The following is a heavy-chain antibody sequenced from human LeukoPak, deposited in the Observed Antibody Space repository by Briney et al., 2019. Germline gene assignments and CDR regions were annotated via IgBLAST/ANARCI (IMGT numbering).Heavy chain of an antibody. CDR2: INHSGST. D-gene: IGHD4-17*01. Sequence: PSETLSLTCAVYGGSFSGYYWSWIRQPPGKGLEWIGEINHSGSTNYNPSLKSRVTISVDTSKNQFSLKLSSVTAADTAVYYCARTVTTSTPYNWFDPWGQGTLVTVSS. V-gene: IGHV4-34*01. CDR3: ARTVTTSTPYNWFDP. CDR1: GGSFSGYY. J-gene: IGHJ5*02.